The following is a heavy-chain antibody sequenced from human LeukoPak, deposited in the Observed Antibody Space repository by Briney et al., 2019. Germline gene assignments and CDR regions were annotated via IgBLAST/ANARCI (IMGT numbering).Heavy chain of an antibody. Sequence: PSETLSLTCTVSGGSISSSSYYWGWIRQPPGKGLEWIGSIYYSGSTYYNPSLKRRVTISVDTSKNQFSLKLSSVTAADTAVYYCASLYSSSWYFFDYWGQGTLVTVSS. J-gene: IGHJ4*02. CDR2: IYYSGST. CDR1: GGSISSSSYY. CDR3: ASLYSSSWYFFDY. V-gene: IGHV4-39*01. D-gene: IGHD6-13*01.